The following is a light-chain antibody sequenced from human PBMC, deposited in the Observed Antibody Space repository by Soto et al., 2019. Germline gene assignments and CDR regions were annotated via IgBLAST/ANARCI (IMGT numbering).Light chain of an antibody. CDR2: DAS. CDR3: QQRSNWPPET. J-gene: IGKJ5*01. Sequence: IRLKQSPATLSLSPGERATLSCRASQSVSSYLAWYQQKPGQAPRLLIYDASNRATGIPARFSGSGSGTDFTLTISSLEPEDFAVYYCQQRSNWPPETFGQGTLLEIK. V-gene: IGKV3-11*01. CDR1: QSVSSY.